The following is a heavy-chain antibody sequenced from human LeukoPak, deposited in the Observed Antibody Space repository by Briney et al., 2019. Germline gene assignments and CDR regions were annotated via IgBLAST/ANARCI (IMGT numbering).Heavy chain of an antibody. CDR1: GFTFDDYG. Sequence: GGSLRLSCAASGFTFDDYGMSWVRQAPGKGLEWVSGINWNGGGTGYADSVKGRFTISRDNAMNSLYLQMNSLRAEDTALYYCARDALLGSGSYYNHIDYWGQGTLVTVSS. CDR3: ARDALLGSGSYYNHIDY. CDR2: INWNGGGT. V-gene: IGHV3-20*04. D-gene: IGHD3-10*01. J-gene: IGHJ4*02.